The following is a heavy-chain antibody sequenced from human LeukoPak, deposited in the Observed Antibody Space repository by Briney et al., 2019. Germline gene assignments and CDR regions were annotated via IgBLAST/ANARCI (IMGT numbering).Heavy chain of an antibody. V-gene: IGHV3-53*01. CDR3: ARVVPYYYDSSGYYDY. J-gene: IGHJ4*02. CDR2: IYSGGST. Sequence: HSGGSLRLSCAASGFTVSSNYMSWVRQAPGKGLEWVSVIYSGGSTYYADSVKGRFTISRDNSKNTLYLQMNSLRAEDTAVYYCARVVPYYYDSSGYYDYWGQGTLVTVSS. D-gene: IGHD3-22*01. CDR1: GFTVSSNY.